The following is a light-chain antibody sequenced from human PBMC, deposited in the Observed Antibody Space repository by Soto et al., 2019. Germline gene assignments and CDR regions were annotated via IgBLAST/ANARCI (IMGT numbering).Light chain of an antibody. J-gene: IGLJ3*02. CDR1: SSDVGGYNF. CDR3: YSYAGDYAVWV. V-gene: IGLV2-11*01. CDR2: DVR. Sequence: QSALTQPRSVSGSPGQSVTISCTGTSSDVGGYNFVSWYQQHPGKAPKLMIYDVRKRPSGVPDRFSGSKSGNTASLTISGLQAEDEADYYCYSYAGDYAVWVFGGGTKLTVL.